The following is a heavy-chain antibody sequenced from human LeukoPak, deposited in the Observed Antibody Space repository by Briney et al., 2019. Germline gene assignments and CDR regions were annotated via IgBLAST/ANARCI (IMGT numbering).Heavy chain of an antibody. CDR3: PRGRYSPHGDYYYMDV. CDR1: GYTFTSYD. D-gene: IGHD5-18*01. V-gene: IGHV1-8*01. J-gene: IGHJ6*03. Sequence: ASVKVSCKASGYTFTSYDINWVRQATGQGLEWMGWMNPNSGNTGYAQKFQGRVTMTRNTSISTTYMELSSLRSEDTAVYYCPRGRYSPHGDYYYMDVWGKGTTVTVSS. CDR2: MNPNSGNT.